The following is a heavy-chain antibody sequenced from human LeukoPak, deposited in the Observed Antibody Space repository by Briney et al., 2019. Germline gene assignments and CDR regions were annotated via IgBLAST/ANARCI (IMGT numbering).Heavy chain of an antibody. Sequence: SETLSLTCAVYGGSINGYYWSWIRQPPGKGLEWIGEINHSGSTNYNPSLKSRVTISVDTSKNQFSLKLSSVTAADTAAYYCARWYCSGGSCYSVWAFDIWGQGTMVTVSS. V-gene: IGHV4-34*01. CDR3: ARWYCSGGSCYSVWAFDI. D-gene: IGHD2-15*01. CDR2: INHSGST. CDR1: GGSINGYY. J-gene: IGHJ3*02.